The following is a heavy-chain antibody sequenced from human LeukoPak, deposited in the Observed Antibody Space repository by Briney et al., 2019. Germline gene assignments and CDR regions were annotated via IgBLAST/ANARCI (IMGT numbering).Heavy chain of an antibody. J-gene: IGHJ5*02. CDR2: IYYSGST. V-gene: IGHV4-39*01. Sequence: SETLSLTCTVSGGSISSSSYYWGWIRQPPGKGLEWIGSIYYSGSTYYNPSLKSRVTISVDTSKNQFSLKLSSVTAADTAVYYCASFRVGRSSSWFDPWGQGTLVTVSS. CDR3: ASFRVGRSSSWFDP. CDR1: GGSISSSSYY. D-gene: IGHD2-2*01.